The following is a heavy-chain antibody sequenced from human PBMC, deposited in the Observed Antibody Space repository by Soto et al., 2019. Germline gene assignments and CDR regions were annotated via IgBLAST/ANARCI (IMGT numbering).Heavy chain of an antibody. CDR3: ARDEYSSSSGGIDY. CDR1: GFTFSSYS. D-gene: IGHD6-6*01. J-gene: IGHJ4*02. V-gene: IGHV3-48*01. Sequence: GGSLRLSCAASGFTFSSYSMNWVRQAPGKGLEWVSYISSSSSTIYYADSVKGRFTISRDNAKNSLYPQMNSLRAEDTAVYYCARDEYSSSSGGIDYWGQGTLVTVSS. CDR2: ISSSSSTI.